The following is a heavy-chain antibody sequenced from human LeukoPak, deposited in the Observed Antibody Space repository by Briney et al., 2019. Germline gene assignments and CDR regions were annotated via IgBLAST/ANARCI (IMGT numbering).Heavy chain of an antibody. CDR3: AKAVYDFWSGFSS. V-gene: IGHV3-23*01. CDR1: GFTFSSYG. CDR2: ISVSGDT. Sequence: GRSLRLSCAASGFTFSSYGMSWVRQAPGKGLEWVSSISVSGDTYYADSVKGRITISRDNSKDTLYLQMNSLRAEDTAVYYCAKAVYDFWSGFSSWGQGTLVTVSS. D-gene: IGHD3-3*01. J-gene: IGHJ5*02.